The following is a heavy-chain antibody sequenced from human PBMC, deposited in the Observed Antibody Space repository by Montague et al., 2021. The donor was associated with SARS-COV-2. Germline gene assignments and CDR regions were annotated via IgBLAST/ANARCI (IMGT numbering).Heavy chain of an antibody. J-gene: IGHJ6*02. V-gene: IGHV3-33*01. D-gene: IGHD1-1*01. CDR3: ARDEDRGYNWNAHGMDV. Sequence: SLSLSCAASGFTFSSYGMPWVRQAPGKGLEWVAVIWYDGSNQYYADSVKGRFTISRDNPKNTLYLQMNSLRAEDTAVYYCARDEDRGYNWNAHGMDVWGQGTTVTVSS. CDR2: IWYDGSNQ. CDR1: GFTFSSYG.